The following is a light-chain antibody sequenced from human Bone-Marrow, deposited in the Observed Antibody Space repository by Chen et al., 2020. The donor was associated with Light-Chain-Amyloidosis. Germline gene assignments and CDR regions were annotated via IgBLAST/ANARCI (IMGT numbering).Light chain of an antibody. CDR2: RDT. CDR1: DLPTKY. J-gene: IGLJ2*01. CDR3: QSADSSGTYEVI. V-gene: IGLV3-25*03. Sequence: SYELTQTPSVSVSPGQTARITCSGDDLPTKYAYWYQQKPGHDPVLVITRDTERHSGISERFAGSSSGTTATLTSSGVQAEDEADYHCQSADSSGTYEVIFGGGTKLTVL.